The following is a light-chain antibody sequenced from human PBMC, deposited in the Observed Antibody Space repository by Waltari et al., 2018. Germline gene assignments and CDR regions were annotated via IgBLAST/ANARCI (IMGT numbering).Light chain of an antibody. CDR2: GAS. CDR1: QSVSSN. V-gene: IGKV3-15*01. CDR3: QQYNNWPRA. J-gene: IGKJ4*01. Sequence: EIVMTQSPATLSVSPGERATLSCRASQSVSSNLVWYQQTPGQAPRLLIYGASTRATGIPARFSGSGSGTEFTLTISSLQSEDFAVYYCQQYNNWPRAFGGGTKVEIK.